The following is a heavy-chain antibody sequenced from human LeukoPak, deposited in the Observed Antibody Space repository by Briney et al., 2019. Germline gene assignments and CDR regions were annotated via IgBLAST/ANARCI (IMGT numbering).Heavy chain of an antibody. CDR1: GVTLSSYA. CDR2: IWYDGSNK. J-gene: IGHJ6*02. D-gene: IGHD3-3*01. V-gene: IGHV3-33*08. Sequence: GGSLRLSCAASGVTLSSYAMSWARQAPGKGLEWVAVIWYDGSNKYYADSVKGRFTISRDNSKNTLYLQMNSLRAEDTAVYYCARERDFWSGYYPWYYYYGMDVWGQGTTVTVS. CDR3: ARERDFWSGYYPWYYYYGMDV.